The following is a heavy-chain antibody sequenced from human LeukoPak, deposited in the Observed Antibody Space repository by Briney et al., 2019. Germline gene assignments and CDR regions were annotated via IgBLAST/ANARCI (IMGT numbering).Heavy chain of an antibody. CDR2: IYPGDSDT. J-gene: IGHJ3*02. Sequence: GESLKISCKGSGYTFTNYWIGWVRQMPGKGLEWMGIIYPGDSDTRYSPSFQGQVTISADKSISTAYLQWSSLKASDTAMYYCARETPIAGDAFDIWGQGTMVTVSS. CDR1: GYTFTNYW. CDR3: ARETPIAGDAFDI. V-gene: IGHV5-51*01. D-gene: IGHD2-15*01.